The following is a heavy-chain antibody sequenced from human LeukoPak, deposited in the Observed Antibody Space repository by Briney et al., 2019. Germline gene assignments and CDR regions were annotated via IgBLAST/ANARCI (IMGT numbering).Heavy chain of an antibody. D-gene: IGHD3-22*01. Sequence: GGSLRLSYAASGFTFSSYWMSWVRQAPGKGLEWVANIKQDGSEKDYVDSVKGRFTISRDTAKNSLNLQMNSLRAEDTAVYSCARQESRNYYFEGLDYWGQGTLVTVSS. V-gene: IGHV3-7*01. CDR2: IKQDGSEK. J-gene: IGHJ4*02. CDR3: ARQESRNYYFEGLDY. CDR1: GFTFSSYW.